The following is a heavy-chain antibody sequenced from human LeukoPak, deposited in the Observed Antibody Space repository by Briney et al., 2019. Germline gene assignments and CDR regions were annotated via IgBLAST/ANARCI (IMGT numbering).Heavy chain of an antibody. Sequence: SVKVSCKASGGTFSSYAISWVRQAPGQGLEWMGRIIPIFGTANYAQKFQGRVTITTDESTSTAYMELSSLRSEDTAVYYCARGSGAAINHYYYYMDVWGKGTTFTVSS. V-gene: IGHV1-69*05. CDR3: ARGSGAAINHYYYYMDV. J-gene: IGHJ6*03. D-gene: IGHD2-2*01. CDR1: GGTFSSYA. CDR2: IIPIFGTA.